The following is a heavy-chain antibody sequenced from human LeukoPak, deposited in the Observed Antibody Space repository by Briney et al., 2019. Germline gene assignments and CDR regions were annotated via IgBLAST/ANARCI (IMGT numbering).Heavy chain of an antibody. CDR2: ISYDGSNK. D-gene: IGHD3-9*01. J-gene: IGHJ3*02. Sequence: GGSLRLSCAASGFTFSSYAMHWVRQAPGKGLEWVAVISYDGSNKYYADSVKGRFTISRDNSKNTLYLQMNSLRAEDTAVYYCARGLLTGYFAFDIWGQGTMVTVSS. V-gene: IGHV3-30-3*01. CDR3: ARGLLTGYFAFDI. CDR1: GFTFSSYA.